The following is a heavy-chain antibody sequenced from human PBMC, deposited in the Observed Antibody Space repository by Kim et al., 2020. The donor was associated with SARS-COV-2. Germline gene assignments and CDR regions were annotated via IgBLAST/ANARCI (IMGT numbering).Heavy chain of an antibody. CDR3: ARWTVTTDGAFDI. Sequence: SETLSLTCAVYGGSFSGYYWSWIRQPPGKGLEWIGEINHSGSTNYNPSLKSRVTISVDTSKNQFSLKLSCVTAADTAVYYCARWTVTTDGAFDIWGQGTMVTVSS. CDR1: GGSFSGYY. V-gene: IGHV4-34*01. CDR2: INHSGST. J-gene: IGHJ3*02. D-gene: IGHD4-17*01.